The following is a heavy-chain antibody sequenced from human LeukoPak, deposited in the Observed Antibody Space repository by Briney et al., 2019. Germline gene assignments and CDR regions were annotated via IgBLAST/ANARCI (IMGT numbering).Heavy chain of an antibody. Sequence: GGSLRLSCAASEITFEDYAMHWVRQAPGKGLEWVSAISGSGGSTYYADSVKGRFTISRDNSKNTLYLQMNSLRAEDTAVYYCAKVDSYYYGSGVDYWGQGTLVTVSS. CDR2: ISGSGGST. J-gene: IGHJ4*02. CDR1: EITFEDYA. CDR3: AKVDSYYYGSGVDY. D-gene: IGHD3-10*01. V-gene: IGHV3-23*01.